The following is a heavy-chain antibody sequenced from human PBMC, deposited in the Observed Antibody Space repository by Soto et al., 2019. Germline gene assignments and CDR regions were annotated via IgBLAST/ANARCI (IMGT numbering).Heavy chain of an antibody. D-gene: IGHD2-21*02. CDR3: ARDPSGNSNDWDFDL. CDR2: IYYSGST. Sequence: QVQLQESGPGLVKPSQTLSLTCTVSGGSISSGGYYWSWIRQHPGKGLEWIGYIYYSGSTYYNPSLKSRVTISVDPSKNQSSLKLNSVTAADTAVYYCARDPSGNSNDWDFDLWGRGTLVTVSS. J-gene: IGHJ2*01. CDR1: GGSISSGGYY. V-gene: IGHV4-31*03.